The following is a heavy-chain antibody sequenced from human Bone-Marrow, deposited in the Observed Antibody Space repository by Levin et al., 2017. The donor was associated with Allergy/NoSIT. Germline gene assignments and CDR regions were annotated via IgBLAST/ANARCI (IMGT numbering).Heavy chain of an antibody. V-gene: IGHV3-73*01. D-gene: IGHD3-3*01. Sequence: GGSLRLSCAASGFTFSGLDIHWVRQASGKGLEWVGRITDKASGYATAYISSVQGRFTVSRDDSKNTAYLQMNNLETEDTAVYYCGFDFWSGTEDNMDVWGKGTTVTVSS. CDR1: GFTFSGLD. CDR3: GFDFWSGTEDNMDV. CDR2: ITDKASGYAT. J-gene: IGHJ6*03.